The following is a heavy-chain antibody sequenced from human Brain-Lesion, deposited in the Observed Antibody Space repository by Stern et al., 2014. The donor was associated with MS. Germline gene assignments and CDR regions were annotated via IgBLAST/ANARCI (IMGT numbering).Heavy chain of an antibody. CDR1: GYSFTSYW. J-gene: IGHJ4*02. Sequence: EVQLVESEAEVKKPGESLKISCKGSGYSFTSYWIGWGRQMPGKGLEWMGIIYPCDSENRYRPAFQGRGTISAEQSISTAYLPLSSLKATDADMYYCARRENGGGGLDYWGQGTLVTVSS. D-gene: IGHD4-23*01. CDR2: IYPCDSEN. V-gene: IGHV5-51*01. CDR3: ARRENGGGGLDY.